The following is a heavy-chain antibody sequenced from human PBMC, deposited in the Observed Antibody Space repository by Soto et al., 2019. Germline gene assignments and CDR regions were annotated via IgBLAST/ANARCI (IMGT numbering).Heavy chain of an antibody. D-gene: IGHD3-10*01. CDR3: ARQGFGATHGLVDV. Sequence: SETLSLTCAVSGGSISSSNWWSWVRQPPGKGLECIGSIYYSVITYYSPSLKSRVTISVDTSKNQFSLKLSSVTAADTAVYYCARQGFGATHGLVDVWGQGTTVTVSS. J-gene: IGHJ6*02. CDR1: GGSISSSNW. CDR2: IYYSVIT. V-gene: IGHV4-4*02.